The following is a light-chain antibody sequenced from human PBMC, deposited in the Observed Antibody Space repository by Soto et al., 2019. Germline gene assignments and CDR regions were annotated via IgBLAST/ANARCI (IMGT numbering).Light chain of an antibody. J-gene: IGKJ4*01. CDR3: QQYDNWPLT. V-gene: IGKV3-15*01. CDR1: QSVNSN. CDR2: GAS. Sequence: EIVMTQSPATLSVSPGERATLSCRASQSVNSNLAWYQQKPGQAPRLLIYGASTRATGIPARFSGSGSGTEFTLTISSLQSEGFAVYFCQQYDNWPLTFGGGTKVEI.